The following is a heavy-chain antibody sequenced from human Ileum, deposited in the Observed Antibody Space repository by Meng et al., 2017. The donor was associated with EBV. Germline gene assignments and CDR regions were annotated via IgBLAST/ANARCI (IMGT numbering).Heavy chain of an antibody. V-gene: IGHV4-4*02. CDR3: ASSDYYRSDY. CDR2: TSHSGST. CDR1: SGSFSRSDW. Sequence: GHVEGSGPGLGTLSGTCSAPCAVSSGSFSRSDWWSWVRRPPGKGLEWIGETSHSGSTNYSPSLTSRVTISLDKSKNQLSLKLNSVTAADTAVYYCASSDYYRSDYWGQGTLVTVSS. D-gene: IGHD3-22*01. J-gene: IGHJ4*02.